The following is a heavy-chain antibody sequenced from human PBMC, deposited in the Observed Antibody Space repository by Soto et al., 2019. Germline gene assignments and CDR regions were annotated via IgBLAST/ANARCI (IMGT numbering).Heavy chain of an antibody. CDR2: IYYSGST. V-gene: IGHV4-31*03. J-gene: IGHJ6*03. CDR1: GGSISSGGYY. CDR3: ATNDATHYYYYYMDG. Sequence: PSETLSLTCTVSGGSISSGGYYWSWIRQHPGKGLEWIGYIYYSGSTYYNPSLKSRVTISVDTSKNQFSLKLSSVTAADTAVYYCATNDATHYYYYYMDGWGKGTTVTVSS. D-gene: IGHD1-1*01.